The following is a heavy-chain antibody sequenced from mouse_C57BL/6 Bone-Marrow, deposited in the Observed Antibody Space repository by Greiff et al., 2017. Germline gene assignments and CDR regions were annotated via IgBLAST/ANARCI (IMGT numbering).Heavy chain of an antibody. J-gene: IGHJ3*01. CDR1: GFSLTSYG. CDR2: IWGVGST. CDR3: ASLYYGSTWFAY. Sequence: QVQLQQSGPGLVAPSQSLSITCTVSGFSLTSYGVDWVRQSPGKGLEWLGVIWGVGSTNYNSALKSRLSISKDNSKSQVFLKMNSLQTDDTAMYYCASLYYGSTWFAYWGQGTLVTVSA. D-gene: IGHD1-1*01. V-gene: IGHV2-6*01.